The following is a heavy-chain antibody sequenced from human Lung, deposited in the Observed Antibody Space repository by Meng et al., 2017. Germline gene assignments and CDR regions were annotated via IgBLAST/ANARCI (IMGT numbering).Heavy chain of an antibody. CDR3: ARGPTTMAHDFDY. D-gene: IGHD4-11*01. CDR2: INHSGST. Sequence: QVQLTQWGAGLLKPSETLSLACFVSGGSFSDYYWSWIRQPPGKGLEWIGEINHSGSTNYNPSLESRATISVDTSQNNLSLKLSSVTAADSAVYYCARGPTTMAHDFDYWGQGTLVTVSS. CDR1: GGSFSDYY. J-gene: IGHJ4*02. V-gene: IGHV4-34*01.